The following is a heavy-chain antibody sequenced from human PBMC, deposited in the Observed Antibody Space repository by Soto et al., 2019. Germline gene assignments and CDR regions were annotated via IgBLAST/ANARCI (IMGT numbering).Heavy chain of an antibody. CDR2: IFSDTA. CDR1: GCNFGYRA. CDR3: VTACLYFQGRQGCFDT. D-gene: IGHD3-9*01. V-gene: IGHV1-69*06. Sequence: SVKVSCKPSGCNFGYRAVTCLRQPPAQGLGWMGHIFSDTADYGHTFQGRATISADKSTPTAYMQLDXLTSNDTALYYYVTACLYFQGRQGCFDTCDQGTRLSVCS. J-gene: IGHJ4*02.